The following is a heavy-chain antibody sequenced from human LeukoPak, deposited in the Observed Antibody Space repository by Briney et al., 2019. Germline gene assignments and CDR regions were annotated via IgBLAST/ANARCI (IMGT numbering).Heavy chain of an antibody. CDR3: ARRNAMDV. Sequence: GGSLRLSCAASGFTFSSYAMSWVRQAPGKGLEWVANIKQDGSERDYVDSVKGRFTISRDNAKNSLSLQMNSLRAEDTAVYYCARRNAMDVWGQGTTVIVFS. J-gene: IGHJ6*02. CDR2: IKQDGSER. V-gene: IGHV3-7*03. CDR1: GFTFSSYA.